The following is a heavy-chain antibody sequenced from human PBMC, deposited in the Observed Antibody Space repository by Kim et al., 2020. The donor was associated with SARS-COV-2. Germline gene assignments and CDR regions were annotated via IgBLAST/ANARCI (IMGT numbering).Heavy chain of an antibody. CDR1: GFTFSTYG. CDR2: IWYDGSKE. CDR3: ARDAFERYLDY. D-gene: IGHD3-9*01. J-gene: IGHJ4*02. Sequence: GGSLRLSCATSGFTFSTYGIHWVRQAPGKGLEWVAIIWYDGSKEYYADSVKGRFTVSRDKSKSTVHLQMNSLRAEDTAVYYCARDAFERYLDYWDQGTLVTVSS. V-gene: IGHV3-33*01.